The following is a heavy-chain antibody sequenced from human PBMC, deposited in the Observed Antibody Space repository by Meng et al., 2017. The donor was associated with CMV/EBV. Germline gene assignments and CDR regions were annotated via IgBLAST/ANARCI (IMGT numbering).Heavy chain of an antibody. J-gene: IGHJ6*02. CDR2: IDWDDDK. CDR1: GFSLSTSGMR. D-gene: IGHD4-17*01. Sequence: SGPTLVKPTQTLTLTCTFSGFSLSTSGMRVSWIRQPPGKALEWLARIDWDDDKFYSTSLKTRLTISKDTPKNQVVLTMTNMDPVETATYYCARAHTDYYYGMDVWGQGTTVTVSS. V-gene: IGHV2-70D*14. CDR3: ARAHTDYYYGMDV.